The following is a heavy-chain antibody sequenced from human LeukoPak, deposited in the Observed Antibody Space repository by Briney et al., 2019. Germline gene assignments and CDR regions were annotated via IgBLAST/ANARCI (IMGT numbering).Heavy chain of an antibody. J-gene: IGHJ4*02. V-gene: IGHV4-59*01. CDR2: FHNSGTS. CDR1: DDSISDYY. CDR3: TRGAGWLIDY. D-gene: IGHD3-16*01. Sequence: SETLSLTCTVSDDSISDYYRGWIRQPPGKGLEWIGYFHNSGTSTYNPSLKSRVTISANTSKNQFSLKLNSLTTADTAVYYCTRGAGWLIDYWGQGILVTVSS.